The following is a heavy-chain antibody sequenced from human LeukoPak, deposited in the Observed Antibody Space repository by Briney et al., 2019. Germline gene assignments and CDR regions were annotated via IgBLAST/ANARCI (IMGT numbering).Heavy chain of an antibody. CDR3: ARDSSSWYVDY. D-gene: IGHD6-13*01. CDR1: GGSFSGYY. Sequence: PSETLSLTCAVYGGSFSGYYWSWIRQPPGKGLEWIGEINHSGSTYYNPSLKSRVTISVDTSKNQFSLKLSSVTAADTAVYYCARDSSSWYVDYWGQGTLVTVSS. CDR2: INHSGST. J-gene: IGHJ4*02. V-gene: IGHV4-34*01.